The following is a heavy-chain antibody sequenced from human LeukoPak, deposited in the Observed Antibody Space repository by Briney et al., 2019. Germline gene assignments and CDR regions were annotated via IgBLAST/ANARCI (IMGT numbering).Heavy chain of an antibody. J-gene: IGHJ6*02. CDR3: ARGDGVATRYFYGLDV. Sequence: GGSLRLSCEASGFTFTTYEMNWLGQAPGKGLEWISYSSADGRTMYYADSVKGRFSSSRDSGTNSLYLQMNSLRAEDTALYYCARGDGVATRYFYGLDVWGQGTTVTVSS. CDR2: SSADGRTM. D-gene: IGHD5-12*01. V-gene: IGHV3-48*03. CDR1: GFTFTTYE.